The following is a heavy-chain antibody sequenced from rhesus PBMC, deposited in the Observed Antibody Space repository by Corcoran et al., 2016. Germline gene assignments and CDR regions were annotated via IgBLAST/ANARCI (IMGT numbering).Heavy chain of an antibody. CDR2: IYGSGSST. J-gene: IGHJ4*01. CDR1: GGSISSSY. CDR3: VRGGDFIDY. Sequence: QLQLQESGPGLVKPSETLSVTCAVSGGSISSSYWSWIRPAPGKGLEWIGYIYGSGSSTNYNPSLKSRVTLSVDTSKNQFSLKLSSVTAADTAVYYCVRGGDFIDYWGQGVLVTVSS. D-gene: IGHD3-34*01. V-gene: IGHV4-169*01.